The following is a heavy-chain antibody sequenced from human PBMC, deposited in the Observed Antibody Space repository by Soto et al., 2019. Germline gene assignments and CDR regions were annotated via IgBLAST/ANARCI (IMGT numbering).Heavy chain of an antibody. CDR1: GYSFTDYH. CDR2: INPKSGGT. J-gene: IGHJ6*02. V-gene: IGHV1-2*04. D-gene: IGHD2-8*01. CDR3: ARGDSTDCSNGVCSFFYNHDMDV. Sequence: ASVKVSCRASGYSFTDYHIHWVRQAPGQGLEWLGRINPKSGGTSTAQKFQGWVTMTTDTSISTASMELTRLTSDDTAIYYCARGDSTDCSNGVCSFFYNHDMDVWGQGTTVTVSS.